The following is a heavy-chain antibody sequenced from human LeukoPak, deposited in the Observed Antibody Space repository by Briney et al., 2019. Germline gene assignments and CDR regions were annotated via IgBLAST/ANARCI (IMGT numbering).Heavy chain of an antibody. CDR2: ISGYNGNT. V-gene: IGHV1-18*01. Sequence: ASVKVSGKASGYTFNRYGITWVRQAPGQGLKWMGWISGYNGNTNYAQKLQGRVTMTTDTSTSTAYMELRSLRSDDTAMYYCARDYGYGVTVMISDDYWGQGTLVTVSS. CDR3: ARDYGYGVTVMISDDY. CDR1: GYTFNRYG. J-gene: IGHJ4*02. D-gene: IGHD5-12*01.